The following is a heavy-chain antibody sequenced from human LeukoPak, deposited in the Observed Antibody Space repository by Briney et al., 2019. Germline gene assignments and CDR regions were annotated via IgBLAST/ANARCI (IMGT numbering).Heavy chain of an antibody. CDR1: GYTFTGYY. CDR3: ARDLIDSSGRKRGFDY. V-gene: IGHV1-2*02. Sequence: GASVKVPCKASGYTFTGYYMHWVRQAPGQGLGWMGWINPNSGGTNYAQKFQGRVTMTRDTSISTAYMELSRLRSDDTAVYYCARDLIDSSGRKRGFDYWGQGTLVTVSS. D-gene: IGHD3-22*01. CDR2: INPNSGGT. J-gene: IGHJ4*02.